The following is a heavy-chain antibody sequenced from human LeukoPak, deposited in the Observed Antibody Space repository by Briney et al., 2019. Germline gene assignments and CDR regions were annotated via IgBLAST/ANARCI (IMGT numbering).Heavy chain of an antibody. Sequence: KTSETLSLTCAVSGGSISSYYWSWIRQPPGKGLEWIGYIYYSGSTNYNPSLKSRVTISVDTSKNQFSLKLSSVTAADTAVYYCARGGTHLTFPVWGQGTLVTVSS. V-gene: IGHV4-59*01. CDR2: IYYSGST. J-gene: IGHJ4*02. CDR1: GGSISSYY. CDR3: ARGGTHLTFPV. D-gene: IGHD3-16*01.